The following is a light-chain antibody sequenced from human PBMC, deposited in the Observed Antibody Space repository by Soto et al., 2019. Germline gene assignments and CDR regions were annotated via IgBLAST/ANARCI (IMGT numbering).Light chain of an antibody. Sequence: QSARTQQPAASGTPGQRITISCSGSPSNIGSNSVSWCQQFPGTAPKLLIYENNQRPSGVPDRFSGSKSGTSASLAISGLRSEDEADYYGAAWDDGLSGYYVFGTGTKVTVL. CDR3: AAWDDGLSGYYV. J-gene: IGLJ1*01. CDR2: ENN. CDR1: PSNIGSNS. V-gene: IGLV1-47*01.